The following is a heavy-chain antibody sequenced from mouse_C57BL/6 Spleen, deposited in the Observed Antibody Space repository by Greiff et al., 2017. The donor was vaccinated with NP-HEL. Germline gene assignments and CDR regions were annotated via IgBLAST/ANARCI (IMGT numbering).Heavy chain of an antibody. D-gene: IGHD2-4*01. V-gene: IGHV1-18*01. CDR2: INPNNGGT. Sequence: EVQLQQSGPELVKPGASVKIPCKASGYTFTDYNMDWVKQSHGKNLEWIGDINPNNGGTIYNQKFKGKATLTVDKSSSTAYMELRSLTSEDTAVYYCARRDYDYDVYFDVWGTGTTVTVSS. CDR3: ARRDYDYDVYFDV. J-gene: IGHJ1*03. CDR1: GYTFTDYN.